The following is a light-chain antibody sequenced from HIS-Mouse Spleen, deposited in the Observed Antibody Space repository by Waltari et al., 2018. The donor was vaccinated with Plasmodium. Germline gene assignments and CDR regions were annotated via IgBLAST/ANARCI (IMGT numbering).Light chain of an antibody. CDR3: GTWDSSLSAGVV. J-gene: IGLJ2*01. CDR1: SSNIGNNY. CDR2: DNN. Sequence: QSVLTQPPSVSAAPGQKVTISCSGSSSNIGNNYVSWYQQLPGTAPKLLIYDNNKRPSGSPDRFSGSKYGTSATLGITGLQTGDEADYYCGTWDSSLSAGVVFGGGTKLTVL. V-gene: IGLV1-51*01.